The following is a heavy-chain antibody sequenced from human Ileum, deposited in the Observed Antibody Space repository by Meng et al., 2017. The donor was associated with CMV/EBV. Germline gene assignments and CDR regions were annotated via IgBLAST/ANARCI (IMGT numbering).Heavy chain of an antibody. CDR2: ISSSGSTI. CDR3: ARVHYYDSSGYYYVSQRGYWYFDL. Sequence: MSWSRQAPGKGLEWVSYISSSGSTIYYADSVKGRFTISRDNAKNSLYLQMNSLRAEDTAVYYCARVHYYDSSGYYYVSQRGYWYFDLWGRGTLVTVSS. V-gene: IGHV3-11*01. J-gene: IGHJ2*01. D-gene: IGHD3-22*01.